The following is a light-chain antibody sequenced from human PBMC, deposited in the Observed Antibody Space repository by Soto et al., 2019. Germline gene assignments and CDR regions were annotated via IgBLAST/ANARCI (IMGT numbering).Light chain of an antibody. J-gene: IGKJ4*01. CDR2: GAS. CDR1: QSVSSSH. CDR3: QQYGTSPPALT. Sequence: DIVLTQSPGTLSLPPGERAILSCSASQSVSSSHLAWYQQKPGQAPRLLIYGASSRATGIPDRFSGSGSGTDFTLTISRLEPEDFAVYYCQQYGTSPPALTFGGGTMVEIK. V-gene: IGKV3-20*01.